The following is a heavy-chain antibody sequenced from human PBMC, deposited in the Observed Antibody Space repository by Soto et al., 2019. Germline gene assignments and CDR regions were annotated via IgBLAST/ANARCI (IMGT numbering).Heavy chain of an antibody. J-gene: IGHJ6*02. CDR1: GYTFSTSG. CDR3: ARAGAAPYYFYGMDV. D-gene: IGHD2-15*01. V-gene: IGHV1-18*01. Sequence: QVQLVQSGDEVRKPGASVKVSCKDSGYTFSTSGMSWLRQAPGQGLEWMGWISTYNGDTNDAPKFQDRVTMTSDTSTSTVYMELGSQRSADTAVYYCARAGAAPYYFYGMDVLGQGTRVTVSS. CDR2: ISTYNGDT.